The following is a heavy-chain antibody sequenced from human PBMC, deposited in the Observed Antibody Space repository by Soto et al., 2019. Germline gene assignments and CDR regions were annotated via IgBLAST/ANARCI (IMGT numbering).Heavy chain of an antibody. V-gene: IGHV4-34*01. D-gene: IGHD3-3*01. CDR3: ARGYYDFWSGYYRSGERWFDP. CDR1: GGSFSGYY. Sequence: QVQLQQWGAGLLKPSETLSLTCAVYGGSFSGYYCSWIRQPPGKGLEWIGEINHSGSTNYNPSLKSRVTISVDTSKNQFSLKLSSVTAADTAVYYCARGYYDFWSGYYRSGERWFDPWGQGTLVTVSS. CDR2: INHSGST. J-gene: IGHJ5*02.